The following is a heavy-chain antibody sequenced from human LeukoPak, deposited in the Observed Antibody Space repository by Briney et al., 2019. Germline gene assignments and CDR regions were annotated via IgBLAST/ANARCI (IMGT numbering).Heavy chain of an antibody. CDR2: INPNSGGT. CDR1: GYTFTGYY. CDR3: ARRRRAAAGTAFDY. D-gene: IGHD6-13*01. Sequence: ASVKVSCKASGYTFTGYYMRWVRQAPGQGLEWMGWINPNSGGTNYAQKFQGRVTMTRDTSISTAYMELSRLRSDDTAVYYCARRRRAAAGTAFDYWVQGTLVTVSS. V-gene: IGHV1-2*02. J-gene: IGHJ4*02.